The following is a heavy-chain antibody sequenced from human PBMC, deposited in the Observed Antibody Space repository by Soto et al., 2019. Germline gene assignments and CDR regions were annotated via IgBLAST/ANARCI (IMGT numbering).Heavy chain of an antibody. V-gene: IGHV4-59*10. CDR2: IDTSGNT. Sequence: SETLSLTCAVYGGSISTYYWSWIRQPAGKGLEWIGRIDTSGNTNYNPSLKSRVTMSVDTSKKQFSLKLTSVTAADTAVYYCARYSSNWFQTEGMDVWGQGTTVTV. CDR1: GGSISTYY. D-gene: IGHD4-4*01. J-gene: IGHJ6*02. CDR3: ARYSSNWFQTEGMDV.